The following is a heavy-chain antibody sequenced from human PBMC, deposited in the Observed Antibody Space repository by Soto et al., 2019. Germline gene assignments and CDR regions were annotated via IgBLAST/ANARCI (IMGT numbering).Heavy chain of an antibody. Sequence: SVKVDCKAAGEGYSSYVISWVRQEKEQGLEWMGGIIPIFGTANYAQKFQGRVTITADESTSTAYMELSSLRSEDTAVYYCARVQDDIVLVPAANWFDPWGQGILVTVSS. CDR1: GEGYSSYV. D-gene: IGHD2-2*01. CDR2: IIPIFGTA. J-gene: IGHJ5*02. CDR3: ARVQDDIVLVPAANWFDP. V-gene: IGHV1-69*13.